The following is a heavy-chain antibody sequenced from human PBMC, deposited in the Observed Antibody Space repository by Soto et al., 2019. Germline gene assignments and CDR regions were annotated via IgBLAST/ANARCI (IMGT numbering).Heavy chain of an antibody. Sequence: QLQLQESGPGLVKPSETLSLTCTVSGGSISSSSYYWGWIRQPPGKGLEWIGSIYYSGSTYYNPSLKSRVTISVDTSKNQFSLKLSSVTAADTAVYYCASSTSGAIDGLDPWGQGTLVTVSS. J-gene: IGHJ5*02. CDR2: IYYSGST. CDR1: GGSISSSSYY. D-gene: IGHD2-2*01. V-gene: IGHV4-39*01. CDR3: ASSTSGAIDGLDP.